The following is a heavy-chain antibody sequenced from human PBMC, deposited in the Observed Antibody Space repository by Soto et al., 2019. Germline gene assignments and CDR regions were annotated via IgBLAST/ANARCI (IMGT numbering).Heavy chain of an antibody. J-gene: IGHJ5*02. CDR2: ISAYDGKT. CDR3: ARDPHEFWTSYWFDP. CDR1: GYTFNTYG. V-gene: IGHV1-18*01. D-gene: IGHD3-3*01. Sequence: ASVKVSCKTSGYTFNTYGINWVRQAPGQGLELMGWISAYDGKTTYAEKFQGRVTMTTDTSTSTAYMELRSLRSDDTAIYYCARDPHEFWTSYWFDPWGQGTPVTV.